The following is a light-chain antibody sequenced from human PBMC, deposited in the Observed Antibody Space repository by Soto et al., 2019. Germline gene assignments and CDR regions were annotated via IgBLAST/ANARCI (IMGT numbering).Light chain of an antibody. J-gene: IGKJ4*01. CDR2: GAS. V-gene: IGKV3-15*01. CDR3: QQFSSYPLT. CDR1: QSVGSN. Sequence: EIVMTQSPATLSVSPGERATLSCRASQSVGSNLAWYQQKPGQAPRLLMYGASTRATGIPARFSGGGSGTDFTLTISRLEPEDFAVYYCQQFSSYPLTFGGGTKVDIK.